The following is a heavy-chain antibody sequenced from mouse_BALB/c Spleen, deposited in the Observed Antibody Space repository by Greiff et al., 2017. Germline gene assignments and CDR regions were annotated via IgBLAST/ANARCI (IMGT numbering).Heavy chain of an antibody. Sequence: QVHVKQSGAELAKPGASVKMSCKASGYTFTSYWMHWVKQRPGQGLEWIGYINPSTGYTEYNQKFKDKATLTADKSSSTAYMQLSSLTSEDSAVYYCARGRDGYPSYWGQGTLVTVSA. J-gene: IGHJ3*01. D-gene: IGHD1-2*01. CDR2: INPSTGYT. CDR1: GYTFTSYW. V-gene: IGHV1-7*01. CDR3: ARGRDGYPSY.